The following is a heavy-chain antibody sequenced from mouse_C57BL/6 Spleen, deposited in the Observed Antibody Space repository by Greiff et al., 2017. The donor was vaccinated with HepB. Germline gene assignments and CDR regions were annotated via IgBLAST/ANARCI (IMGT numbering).Heavy chain of an antibody. CDR2: IRNKANGYTT. CDR1: GFTFTDYY. Sequence: VQLKESGGGLVQPGGSLSLSCAASGFTFTDYYMSWVRQPPGKALEWLGFIRNKANGYTTEYSASVKGRFTISRDNSQSILYLQMNALRAEDSATYYCARYPHYYGSSYGYFDYWGQGTTLTVSS. D-gene: IGHD1-1*01. CDR3: ARYPHYYGSSYGYFDY. J-gene: IGHJ2*01. V-gene: IGHV7-3*01.